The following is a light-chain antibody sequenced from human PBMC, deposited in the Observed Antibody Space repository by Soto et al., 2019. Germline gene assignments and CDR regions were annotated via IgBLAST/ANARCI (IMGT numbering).Light chain of an antibody. Sequence: DIQMTQSPSTLSASVGDRVTITCRASQGISSWLAWYQQKPGRAPKLLIYKASGLESGVPSRFSGSGSGTEFTLTISSLQPDDFATYSCQQYKTYPWTFGQGTKVEI. J-gene: IGKJ1*01. CDR1: QGISSW. CDR2: KAS. CDR3: QQYKTYPWT. V-gene: IGKV1-5*03.